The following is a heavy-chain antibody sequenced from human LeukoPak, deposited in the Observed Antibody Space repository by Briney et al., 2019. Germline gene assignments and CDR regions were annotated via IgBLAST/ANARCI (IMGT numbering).Heavy chain of an antibody. D-gene: IGHD4-11*01. V-gene: IGHV3-30*03. CDR1: GFTFSSYG. CDR3: ASSYSNYPNWFDP. CDR2: ISYDGSNK. J-gene: IGHJ5*02. Sequence: GGSLRLSCAASGFTFSSYGMHWVRQAPGKGLEWVAVISYDGSNKYYADSVKGRFTISRDNSKNTLYLQMNSLRAEDTAVYYCASSYSNYPNWFDPWGQGTLVTVSS.